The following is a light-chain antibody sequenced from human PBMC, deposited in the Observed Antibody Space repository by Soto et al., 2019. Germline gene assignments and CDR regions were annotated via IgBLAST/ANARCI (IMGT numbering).Light chain of an antibody. V-gene: IGKV3-20*01. CDR3: QHYGTSSRT. CDR1: LSVSSNY. Sequence: EVVLTQSPGTLSLSPGERATLSCRASLSVSSNYLAWYQQKPGQTPRLLIYGATSRATGIPDRFSGSGSGTDFTLTISRLEPEDFAVYYCQHYGTSSRTFGQGTKVEIK. CDR2: GAT. J-gene: IGKJ1*01.